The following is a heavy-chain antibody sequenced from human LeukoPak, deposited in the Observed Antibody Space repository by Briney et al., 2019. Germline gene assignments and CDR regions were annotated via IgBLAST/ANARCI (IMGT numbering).Heavy chain of an antibody. Sequence: GGSLRLSCAASGFTFSSYAMSWVRQAPGKGLEWVSAISGSGGSTYYADSVKGRFTISRDNSKNTLYLQMNSLRAEDTAVYYYAKDQDYYDSSGYVPYAFDIWGQGTMVTVSS. D-gene: IGHD3-22*01. V-gene: IGHV3-23*01. CDR1: GFTFSSYA. J-gene: IGHJ3*02. CDR3: AKDQDYYDSSGYVPYAFDI. CDR2: ISGSGGST.